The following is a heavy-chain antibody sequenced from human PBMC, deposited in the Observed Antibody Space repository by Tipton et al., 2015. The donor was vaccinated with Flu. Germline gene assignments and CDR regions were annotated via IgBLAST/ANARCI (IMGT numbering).Heavy chain of an antibody. V-gene: IGHV1-8*01. D-gene: IGHD3-9*01. CDR2: MNPNSGNT. Sequence: QLVQSGAEVKKPGASVKVSCKASGYTFTSYDINWVRQATGQGLEWMGWMNPNSGNTGYAQKFQGRVTMTRNTSISTAYMELSSLRSEDTAVYYCARGRKLRYFDWLPHPHYYYYGMDVWGQGTTVTVSS. CDR3: ARGRKLRYFDWLPHPHYYYYGMDV. J-gene: IGHJ6*02. CDR1: GYTFTSYD.